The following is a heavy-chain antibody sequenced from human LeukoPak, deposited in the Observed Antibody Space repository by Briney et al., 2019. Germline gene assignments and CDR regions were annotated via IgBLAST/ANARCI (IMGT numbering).Heavy chain of an antibody. Sequence: KPSETLSLTCSVPGVSMSSHYWSWLRQPPGKGLEWIGYMYDSERTKDNPSLKSRVTISVDTSENQFSLKLSSVTAADTAVYYCARLIPAARSRLWYFDLWGRGTLVTVSS. CDR2: MYDSERT. D-gene: IGHD2-2*01. CDR1: GVSMSSHY. J-gene: IGHJ2*01. CDR3: ARLIPAARSRLWYFDL. V-gene: IGHV4-59*08.